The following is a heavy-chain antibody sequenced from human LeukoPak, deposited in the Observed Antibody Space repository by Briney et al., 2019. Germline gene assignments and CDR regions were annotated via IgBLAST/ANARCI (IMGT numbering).Heavy chain of an antibody. CDR1: GFTFSSYD. J-gene: IGHJ2*01. D-gene: IGHD3-10*01. CDR2: IGTAGDT. Sequence: GGSLRLSCAASGFTFSSYDMHWVRQATGKGLEWVSAIGTAGDTYYPGSVKGRFTISRESAKNSLYLQMNSLRAGDTAVYYCARGHLGGSFGELLYWYFDLWGRGTLVTVSS. CDR3: ARGHLGGSFGELLYWYFDL. V-gene: IGHV3-13*01.